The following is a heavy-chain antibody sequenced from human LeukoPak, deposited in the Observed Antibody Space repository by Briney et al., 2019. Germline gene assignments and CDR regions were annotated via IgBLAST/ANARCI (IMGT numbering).Heavy chain of an antibody. V-gene: IGHV3-30*18. CDR2: ISYDGSNK. CDR3: EKDRRYCSGGSCLFYYYGMDV. J-gene: IGHJ6*02. D-gene: IGHD2-15*01. CDR1: GFTFSSYG. Sequence: GRSLRLSCAASGFTFSSYGMHWLRQAPGKGLEWVAVISYDGSNKYYADYVKGRFTISRDNSKNTLYLQMNSLRAEETDVYYCEKDRRYCSGGSCLFYYYGMDVWGHGTTVTASS.